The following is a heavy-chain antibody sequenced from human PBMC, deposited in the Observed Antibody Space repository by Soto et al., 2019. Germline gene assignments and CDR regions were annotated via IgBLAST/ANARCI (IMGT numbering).Heavy chain of an antibody. CDR2: IYYSGST. CDR1: GGSISSYY. D-gene: IGHD2-8*01. CDR3: ARGGRVLMVYALDY. Sequence: PSETLSLTCTVSGGSISSYYWSWIRQPPGKGLEWIGYIYYSGSTNYNPSLKSRVTISVDTSKSQFSLKLSSVTAADTAVYYCARGGRVLMVYALDYWGQGTLVTVYS. J-gene: IGHJ4*02. V-gene: IGHV4-59*01.